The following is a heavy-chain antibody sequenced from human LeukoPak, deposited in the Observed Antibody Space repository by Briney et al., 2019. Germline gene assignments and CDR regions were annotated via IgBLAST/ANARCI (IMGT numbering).Heavy chain of an antibody. CDR3: TRVGYIDEGIDY. CDR2: IKQDGSKK. V-gene: IGHV3-7*04. Sequence: GGSLRLSCVASGFPFSSYWVAWVRQAPGKGLEWVANIKQDGSKKSYVDSVKGRFTISRDNAKNSLYLQMNSLRAEDTAIYYCTRVGYIDEGIDYWGQGTLVTVSS. J-gene: IGHJ4*02. CDR1: GFPFSSYW. D-gene: IGHD5-24*01.